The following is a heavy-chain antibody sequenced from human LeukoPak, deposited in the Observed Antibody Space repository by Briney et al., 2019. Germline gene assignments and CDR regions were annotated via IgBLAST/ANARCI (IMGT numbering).Heavy chain of an antibody. V-gene: IGHV1-8*01. CDR3: ARGRYMDV. Sequence: ASVKVSCKASGYIFIDYEINWVRQATGQGLEWMGWMNPKSGDTGYEQKFKGRVTITRDSSISTVYMELRSLGSEDTALYYCARGRYMDVWGKGTTVTVSS. J-gene: IGHJ6*03. CDR1: GYIFIDYE. CDR2: MNPKSGDT.